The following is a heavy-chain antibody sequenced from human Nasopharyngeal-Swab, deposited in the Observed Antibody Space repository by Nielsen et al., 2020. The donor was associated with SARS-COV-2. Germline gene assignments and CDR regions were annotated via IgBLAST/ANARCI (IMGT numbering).Heavy chain of an antibody. Sequence: GESLKISCAASSSTFSSYAMSWVRQAPGKGLEWVSAISGSGGSTYYADSVKGRFTISRDNSKNTLYLQMNSLRAEDTAVYYCARRILPYYYYGMDVWGQGTTVTVSS. CDR3: ARRILPYYYYGMDV. J-gene: IGHJ6*02. V-gene: IGHV3-23*01. CDR2: ISGSGGST. CDR1: SSTFSSYA. D-gene: IGHD1-26*01.